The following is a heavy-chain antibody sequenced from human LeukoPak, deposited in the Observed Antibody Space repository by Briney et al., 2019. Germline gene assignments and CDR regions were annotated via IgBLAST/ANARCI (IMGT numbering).Heavy chain of an antibody. V-gene: IGHV4-61*02. J-gene: IGHJ5*02. D-gene: IGHD4-17*01. Sequence: KPSETLSLTCTVSDGSISSGSYYWSWIRQPAGKGLEWIGRIYTSGSTNYNPSLKSRVTISVDTSKNQFSLKLSSVTAADTAVYYCARDRGDQTGRHNWFDPWGQGTLVTVSS. CDR1: DGSISSGSYY. CDR3: ARDRGDQTGRHNWFDP. CDR2: IYTSGST.